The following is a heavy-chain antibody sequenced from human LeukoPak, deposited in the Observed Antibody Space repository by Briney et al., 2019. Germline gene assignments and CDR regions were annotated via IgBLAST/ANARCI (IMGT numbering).Heavy chain of an antibody. D-gene: IGHD6-6*01. J-gene: IGHJ4*02. CDR2: IRSDGSNK. Sequence: GGSLRLSCAGSGFSFSSYGMHWVRQAPGKGLEWMAFIRSDGSNKYYADSVKGRFTISRDNSKNTLYLQMNSLRAEDTAVYYCARGNPKSSSSGRYYFDYWGQGTLVTASS. V-gene: IGHV3-30*02. CDR1: GFSFSSYG. CDR3: ARGNPKSSSSGRYYFDY.